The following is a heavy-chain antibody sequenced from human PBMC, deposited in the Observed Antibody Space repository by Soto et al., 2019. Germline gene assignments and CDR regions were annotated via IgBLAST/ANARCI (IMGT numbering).Heavy chain of an antibody. CDR2: IYYSGST. CDR1: GASITTAYY. Sequence: SETLSLTCTVSGASITTAYYWTWVRQHPVKGLEWIGHIYYSGSTYYNPSLKSRLNISLDTSKNQFSLQLDSMTAADTAIYYCARGSCFDPWGQGTQVTVSS. V-gene: IGHV4-31*03. D-gene: IGHD3-10*01. CDR3: ARGSCFDP. J-gene: IGHJ5*02.